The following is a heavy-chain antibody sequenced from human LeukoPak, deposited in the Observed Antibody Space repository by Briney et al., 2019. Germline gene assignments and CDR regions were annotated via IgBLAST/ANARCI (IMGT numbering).Heavy chain of an antibody. D-gene: IGHD6-19*01. CDR3: ARRSGIAVAGAFDY. V-gene: IGHV3-9*01. CDR2: LSWNSRSI. CDR1: GFTFDDYA. Sequence: PGRSLRLSCAASGFTFDDYAMHWDRQAPGKGLESVSGLSWNSRSIGYADSVKGRFTIPRDNAKNSLYLQMNSLRAEDTAVYYCARRSGIAVAGAFDYWGQGTLVTVSS. J-gene: IGHJ4*02.